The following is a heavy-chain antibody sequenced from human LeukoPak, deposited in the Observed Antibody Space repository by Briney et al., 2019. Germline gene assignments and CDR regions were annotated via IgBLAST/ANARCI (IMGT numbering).Heavy chain of an antibody. CDR2: IWYDGSNK. CDR3: AKAGSDSCYLAMDV. CDR1: GFTFSSYG. Sequence: GRSLRLSCAASGFTFSSYGMHWVRQAPGKGLEWVAVIWYDGSNKYYADSVKGRFTISGDTSKNTLYLQMNSLRAEDTAVYYCAKAGSDSCYLAMDVWGQGTTVTVS. V-gene: IGHV3-33*06. D-gene: IGHD6-13*01. J-gene: IGHJ6*02.